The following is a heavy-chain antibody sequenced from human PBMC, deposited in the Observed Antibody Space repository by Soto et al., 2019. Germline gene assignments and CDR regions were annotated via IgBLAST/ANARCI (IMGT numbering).Heavy chain of an antibody. Sequence: QVQLVQSGAEVKKPGSSVKVSCKASGGTFSSYAISWVRQAPGQGLEWMGGIIPISDTTNYAQKFHGRVTITADECTSTAYMELRSLRSAATAVCDSARSRGSSTSLEIYYYYYYGRDVRGQGTTVTVSS. D-gene: IGHD2-2*01. J-gene: IGHJ6*01. CDR3: ARSRGSSTSLEIYYYYYYGRDV. CDR2: IIPISDTT. V-gene: IGHV1-69*01. CDR1: GGTFSSYA.